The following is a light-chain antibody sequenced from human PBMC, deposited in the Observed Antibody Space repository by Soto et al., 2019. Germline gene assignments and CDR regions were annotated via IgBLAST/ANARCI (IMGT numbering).Light chain of an antibody. J-gene: IGKJ2*01. V-gene: IGKV3-15*01. CDR3: QQYNNWPLT. Sequence: EIVLTQSPATLSVSPGERVTLSYRASESVDINLAWYQQKPGQAPRLLIYGASTRATDMPGTFSGRGSGTEFTLTISSLQSEDFAVYYCQQYNNWPLTFGQGTKLEIK. CDR1: ESVDIN. CDR2: GAS.